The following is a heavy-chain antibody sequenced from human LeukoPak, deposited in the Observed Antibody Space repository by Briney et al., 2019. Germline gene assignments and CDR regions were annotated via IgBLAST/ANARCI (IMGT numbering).Heavy chain of an antibody. Sequence: PGGSLRLSWEGSGLTFTSLAMSWLRQASGKGLEWVSGISGSGGSTYYTDSVKGRFTISRDNSKNTLYLQMNSLRADDTAVYYCAKDSRVSRAYSSSWPDAFDIWGQGTMVTVSS. CDR2: ISGSGGST. CDR3: AKDSRVSRAYSSSWPDAFDI. CDR1: GLTFTSLA. D-gene: IGHD6-13*01. V-gene: IGHV3-23*01. J-gene: IGHJ3*02.